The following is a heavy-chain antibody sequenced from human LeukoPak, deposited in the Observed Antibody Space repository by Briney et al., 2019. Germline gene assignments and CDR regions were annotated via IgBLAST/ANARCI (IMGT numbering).Heavy chain of an antibody. CDR1: GFTFSSSV. V-gene: IGHV3-23*01. CDR2: ISGSGGST. CDR3: AKSGATGHYFDY. Sequence: PGRPLRLSSVASGFTFSSSVMSWVRQAPGKGQEWVSHISGSGGSTYCADSVKGRFTISRDNSKNTLYLQMNSLSAEDTAVYYCAKSGATGHYFDYWGQGTLVTVSS. D-gene: IGHD1-1*01. J-gene: IGHJ4*02.